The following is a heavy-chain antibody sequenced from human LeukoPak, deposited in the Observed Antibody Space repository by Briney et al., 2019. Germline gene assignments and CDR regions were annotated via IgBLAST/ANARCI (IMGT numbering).Heavy chain of an antibody. CDR3: ATGRGTTVTTYYYYGMDV. CDR1: GYTLTELS. D-gene: IGHD4-17*01. Sequence: GASVKVSCKVSGYTLTELSMHWVRQAPGKGLEWMGGFDPEDGETIYAQKFQGRVTMTEDTSTDTAYMELSSLRSEDTAVYYCATGRGTTVTTYYYYGMDVWGQGTTVTVSS. J-gene: IGHJ6*02. CDR2: FDPEDGET. V-gene: IGHV1-24*01.